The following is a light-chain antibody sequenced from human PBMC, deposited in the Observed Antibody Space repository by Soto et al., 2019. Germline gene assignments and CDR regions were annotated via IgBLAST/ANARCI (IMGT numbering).Light chain of an antibody. Sequence: EIVLTQSPATLSLSPGERATLSCRASQSINNFIAWYQQKSGQPPRLVIYDVSKRATGIPARFSGSGSGTDFTLSISSLEPEDFAVYFCQQRSNWPPTWTFGPGTKVGVK. CDR3: QQRSNWPPTWT. CDR1: QSINNF. J-gene: IGKJ1*01. V-gene: IGKV3-11*01. CDR2: DVS.